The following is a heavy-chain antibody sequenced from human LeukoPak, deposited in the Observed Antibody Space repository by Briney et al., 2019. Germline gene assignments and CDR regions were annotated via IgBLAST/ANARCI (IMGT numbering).Heavy chain of an antibody. CDR2: IYSGGST. Sequence: GGSLRLSCAASGFTFSSNYMGWVRQAPGKGLEWVSVIYSGGSTYYADSVKGRFTISRDNSKSTLYIQMNSLRAEDTAVYYCARAKPKNMVRGLIMRRESRYYFDYWGQGTLVTVSS. V-gene: IGHV3-53*01. CDR1: GFTFSSNY. J-gene: IGHJ4*02. CDR3: ARAKPKNMVRGLIMRRESRYYFDY. D-gene: IGHD3-10*01.